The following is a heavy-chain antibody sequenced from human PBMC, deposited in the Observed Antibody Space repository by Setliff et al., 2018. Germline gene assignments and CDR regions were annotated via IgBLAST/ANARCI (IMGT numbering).Heavy chain of an antibody. Sequence: ASVKVSCKASGYTFTTYAISWMRQAPGQGLEWMGWINTNTGNPSYAQGFTGRFVFSLDTSVSTAYLQISSLKAEDTAVYYCARASRFGTTVYRGGYYMDVWGKGTTVTVSS. D-gene: IGHD4-4*01. CDR1: GYTFTTYA. CDR2: INTNTGNP. J-gene: IGHJ6*03. CDR3: ARASRFGTTVYRGGYYMDV. V-gene: IGHV7-4-1*02.